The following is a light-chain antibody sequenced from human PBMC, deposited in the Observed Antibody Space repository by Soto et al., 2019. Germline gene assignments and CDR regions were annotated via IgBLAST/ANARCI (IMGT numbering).Light chain of an antibody. CDR1: QSVSSY. CDR3: QQYGDSTVT. V-gene: IGKV3-20*01. J-gene: IGKJ1*01. CDR2: DAS. Sequence: EIVLTQSPGTLSLSPGERANISCRASQSVSSYLAWYQKKPGQAPRLLISDASDRATGIPDRFSGSGPGTDFNLTISRLVTEDFAVYYCQQYGDSTVTFGQGTKVDIK.